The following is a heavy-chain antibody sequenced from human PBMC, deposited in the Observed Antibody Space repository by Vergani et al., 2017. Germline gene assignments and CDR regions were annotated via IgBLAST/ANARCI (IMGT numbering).Heavy chain of an antibody. CDR1: GFTFSSYE. J-gene: IGHJ4*02. CDR3: ARDGSSSWYFDY. CDR2: ISSSGSTI. D-gene: IGHD6-13*01. V-gene: IGHV3-48*03. Sequence: EVQLVESRGGLVQPGGSLRLSCAASGFTFSSYEMNWVRQAPGKGLEWVSYISSSGSTIYYADSVKGRFTISRDNAKNSLYLQMNSLRAEDTAVYYCARDGSSSWYFDYWGQGTLVTVSS.